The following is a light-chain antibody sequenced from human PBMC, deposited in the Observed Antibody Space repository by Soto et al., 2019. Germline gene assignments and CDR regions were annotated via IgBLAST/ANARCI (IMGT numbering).Light chain of an antibody. CDR2: GAS. J-gene: IGKJ2*01. CDR1: QSVSSN. V-gene: IGKV3-15*01. Sequence: EIVMTQSPATLSVSPGERATLSCRASQSVSSNSAWYQQKPGQAPRLLIYGASTRNTGIPARFSGSRSGTEFTLTITSLQSEDIAVYYCQQYKNWPPTFGPGTKLEIK. CDR3: QQYKNWPPT.